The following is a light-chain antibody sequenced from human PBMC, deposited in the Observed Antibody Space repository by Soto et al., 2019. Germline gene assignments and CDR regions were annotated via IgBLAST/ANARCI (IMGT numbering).Light chain of an antibody. J-gene: IGLJ2*01. CDR2: DTS. Sequence: QAVVTQEPSLIVSPGGTVTLTCGSSTGAVTSGHYPHWFQQKPDQAPRTLIYDTSIKHSWTPARFSGSLLGGKAALTLSGAQPAYEADYYCLLYYSETVVFGGGTKVTVL. V-gene: IGLV7-46*01. CDR3: LLYYSETVV. CDR1: TGAVTSGHY.